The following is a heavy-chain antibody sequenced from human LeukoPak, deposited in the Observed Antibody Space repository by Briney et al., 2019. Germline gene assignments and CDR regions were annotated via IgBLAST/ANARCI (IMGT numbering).Heavy chain of an antibody. V-gene: IGHV3-30*04. Sequence: GGSLRLSCAASGFTFSTYAMHWVRQAPGKGLEWVAVISYDGSNKYYADSVKGRFTISRDNSKNTLYLQMNSLRAGDTAVYYCARDTIRRVYSSSWYYFDYWDQGTLVTVSS. CDR3: ARDTIRRVYSSSWYYFDY. J-gene: IGHJ4*02. CDR2: ISYDGSNK. CDR1: GFTFSTYA. D-gene: IGHD6-13*01.